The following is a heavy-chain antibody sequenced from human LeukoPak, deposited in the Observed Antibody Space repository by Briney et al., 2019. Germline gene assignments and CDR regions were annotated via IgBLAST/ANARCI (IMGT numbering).Heavy chain of an antibody. CDR3: ARSVSSIRSWFDP. J-gene: IGHJ5*02. D-gene: IGHD6-13*01. V-gene: IGHV4-38-2*02. CDR1: IYSISHGYY. Sequence: SETLSLTCSVSIYSISHGYYWGWIRQPPGKALEWIANIYHTGSTYYNPSLESRVYISIDTSKNQFYLNLHSATAADTAIYYCARSVSSIRSWFDPWGQGTLVIVSS. CDR2: IYHTGST.